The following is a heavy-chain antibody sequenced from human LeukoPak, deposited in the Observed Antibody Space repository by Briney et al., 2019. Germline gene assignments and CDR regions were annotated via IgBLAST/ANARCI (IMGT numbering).Heavy chain of an antibody. Sequence: GGSLRLSCAASGFTFDDYVMHWVRQAPGKGLEWVSSISWNSGSIGYADSVKGRFTISRDNAKNSLYLQMNSLRVEDTAFYYCAKGTAAGGYKHYFDYWGQGNLVTVSS. CDR3: AKGTAAGGYKHYFDY. J-gene: IGHJ4*02. CDR2: ISWNSGSI. V-gene: IGHV3-9*01. D-gene: IGHD6-13*01. CDR1: GFTFDDYV.